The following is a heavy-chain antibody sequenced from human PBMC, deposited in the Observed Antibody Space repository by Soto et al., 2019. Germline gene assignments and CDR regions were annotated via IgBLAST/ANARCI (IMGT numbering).Heavy chain of an antibody. CDR2: IYTGDGT. CDR1: GFTVSSNY. V-gene: IGHV3-66*01. J-gene: IGHJ4*02. Sequence: EVQLVESGGGLVQPGGSLRLSCAASGFTVSSNYMSWVRQAPGKGLEWVSVIYTGDGTYYADSVKGRFTISRDNSKNTLHLQMNSLRAEDTAVYYCARGQLLAVRWGQGTLVTVSS. CDR3: ARGQLLAVR. D-gene: IGHD3-3*02.